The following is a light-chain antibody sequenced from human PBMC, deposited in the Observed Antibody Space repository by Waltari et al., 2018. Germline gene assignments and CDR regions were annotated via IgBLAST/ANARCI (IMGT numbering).Light chain of an antibody. CDR2: KAS. Sequence: DIQMTQSPSNLSASVGDRVTISCRDSQSISSWLAWYQQKPGKAPNLLIYKASSLESGVPSRFSGSGSGTEFTLTISSLQPDDVAIYYCQQYNSYSLTFGGGTKVEIK. V-gene: IGKV1-5*03. CDR3: QQYNSYSLT. J-gene: IGKJ4*01. CDR1: QSISSW.